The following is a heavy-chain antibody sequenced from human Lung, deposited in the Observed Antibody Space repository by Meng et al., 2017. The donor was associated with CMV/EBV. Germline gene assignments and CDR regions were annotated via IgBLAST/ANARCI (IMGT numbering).Heavy chain of an antibody. Sequence: GGSXRLXCAASGFTFSTYAMHWVRQAPGKGLEWVAVISFDGSNKYYADSVRGRSIISRDNPNNTVSLQMNSLRVEDTALYYCVRDGQAGAKGLDYWGQGTLVTVSS. CDR1: GFTFSTYA. J-gene: IGHJ4*02. CDR2: ISFDGSNK. CDR3: VRDGQAGAKGLDY. V-gene: IGHV3-30*04. D-gene: IGHD6-25*01.